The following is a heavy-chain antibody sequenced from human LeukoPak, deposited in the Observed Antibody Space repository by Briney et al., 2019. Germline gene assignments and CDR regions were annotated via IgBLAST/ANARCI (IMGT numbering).Heavy chain of an antibody. D-gene: IGHD2-2*01. V-gene: IGHV1-2*02. J-gene: IGHJ4*02. CDR1: GYTFTGYY. CDR3: ARAGEGYCSSTSCYYMSDY. Sequence: ASVKVSCKASGYTFTGYYMHWVRQAPGQGLEWMGWINPNSGGTNYAQKFQGRVTMTRDTSISTAYMELSRQRSDDTAVYYCARAGEGYCSSTSCYYMSDYWGQGTLVTVSS. CDR2: INPNSGGT.